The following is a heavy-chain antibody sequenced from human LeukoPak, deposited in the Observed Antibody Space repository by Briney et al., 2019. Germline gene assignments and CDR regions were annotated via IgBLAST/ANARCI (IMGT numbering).Heavy chain of an antibody. CDR3: EGQLYGSGSYPNDY. CDR2: IIPIFGTA. D-gene: IGHD3-10*01. J-gene: IGHJ4*02. Sequence: SVKVSCKASGGTFSSYAISWVRQAPGQGLEWMGGIIPIFGTANYAQKFQGRVTITADESTSTAYMELSSLRSEDTAVYYCEGQLYGSGSYPNDYWGQGTLVTVSS. CDR1: GGTFSSYA. V-gene: IGHV1-69*01.